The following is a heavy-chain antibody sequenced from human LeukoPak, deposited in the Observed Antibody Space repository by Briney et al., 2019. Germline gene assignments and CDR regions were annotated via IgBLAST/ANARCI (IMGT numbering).Heavy chain of an antibody. V-gene: IGHV3-23*01. CDR3: AKSAGDSPRNYYYYYYYMDV. Sequence: GGSLRLSCAASGFTFSSYAMSWVRQAPGKGLEWVSAISGSGGSTYYADSVKGRFTISRDNSKNTLYLQMNSLRAEDTAVYYCAKSAGDSPRNYYYYYYYMDVWGKGTTVTVSS. CDR2: ISGSGGST. D-gene: IGHD1-7*01. CDR1: GFTFSSYA. J-gene: IGHJ6*03.